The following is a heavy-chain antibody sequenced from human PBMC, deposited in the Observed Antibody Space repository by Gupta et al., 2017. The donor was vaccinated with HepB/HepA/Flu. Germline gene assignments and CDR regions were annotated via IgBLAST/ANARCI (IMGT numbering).Heavy chain of an antibody. D-gene: IGHD4-23*01. Sequence: EVQLVESGGGLVKPGGSLRLSCAASGFTFSSYSMNWVRQAPGKGPEWVSSISSSSSYIYYADSLKGRFTISRDNAKNSLYLQMNSLRAEDTAVYYCAREDNSDTFDIWGQGTMVTVSS. CDR3: AREDNSDTFDI. CDR2: ISSSSSYI. J-gene: IGHJ3*02. CDR1: GFTFSSYS. V-gene: IGHV3-21*01.